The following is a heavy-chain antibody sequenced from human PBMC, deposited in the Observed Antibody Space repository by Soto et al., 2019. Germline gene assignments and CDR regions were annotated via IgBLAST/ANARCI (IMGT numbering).Heavy chain of an antibody. Sequence: PGGSLRLSCAASGFNFINSYMSWVRQAPGKGLEXXXVFYXGXSXXXXDSVKGRFTISRDNSSSKVALEMNNLRAEDTAVYYCARDFTGYFDYWGQGALVTVS. J-gene: IGHJ4*02. CDR1: GFNFINSY. CDR3: ARDFTGYFDY. V-gene: IGHV3-53*01. CDR2: FYXGXSX.